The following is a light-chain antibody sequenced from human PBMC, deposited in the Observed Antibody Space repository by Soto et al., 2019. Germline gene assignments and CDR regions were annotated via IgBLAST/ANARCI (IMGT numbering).Light chain of an antibody. V-gene: IGKV3-20*01. CDR1: QSVSSSY. CDR2: GAS. J-gene: IGKJ1*01. Sequence: EMVLTQSPCTLSLSPGERATLSCRASQSVSSSYLAWYQQKPGQAPRLLIYGASSRATGIPDRFSGSGSGTDFTLTISRLEPEDFAVYYCQQYGSSPRRRTFGQGTKVEIK. CDR3: QQYGSSPRRRT.